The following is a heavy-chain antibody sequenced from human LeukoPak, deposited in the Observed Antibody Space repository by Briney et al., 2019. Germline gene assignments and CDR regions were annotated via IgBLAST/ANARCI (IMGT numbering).Heavy chain of an antibody. J-gene: IGHJ4*02. CDR3: ARGSTGTTFDY. D-gene: IGHD1-7*01. Sequence: GASVKVSCKASGYTFINYYMHWVRQAPGQGLEWMGIINPSGGSTSYAQNFQGRVTMTRDTSTSTVYMDLSGLRSEDTAVYYCARGSTGTTFDYWGQGTLVTVSS. V-gene: IGHV1-46*03. CDR1: GYTFINYY. CDR2: INPSGGST.